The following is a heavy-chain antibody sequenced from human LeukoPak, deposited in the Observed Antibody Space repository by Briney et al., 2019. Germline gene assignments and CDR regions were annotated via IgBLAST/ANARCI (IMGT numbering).Heavy chain of an antibody. CDR2: ISGSGGST. CDR1: GFTFSSYA. J-gene: IGHJ4*02. CDR3: AKDQYAFGGVIVDY. V-gene: IGHV3-23*01. D-gene: IGHD3-16*02. Sequence: GGSLRLSCAASGFTFSSYAMSWVRQAPGKGLEWVSAISGSGGSTYYADSVKGRFTISRDNSKNTLYLQMNSLRAEDTAVYYCAKDQYAFGGVIVDYWGQGTLVTVSS.